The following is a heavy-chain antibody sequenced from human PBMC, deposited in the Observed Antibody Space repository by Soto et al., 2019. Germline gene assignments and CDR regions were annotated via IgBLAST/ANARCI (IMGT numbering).Heavy chain of an antibody. CDR2: IIPISGTA. D-gene: IGHD2-2*01. CDR3: ASSQGSSTSLESYYYCYYGMDV. CDR1: GGTFSSYA. V-gene: IGHV1-69*01. J-gene: IGHJ6*04. Sequence: QVQLVQSGAEVKKPGSSVKVSCKASGGTFSSYAISWVRQAPGQGLEWMGGIIPISGTANYAQKFQGRVTITANESTSTAYMELRSLRSEDTTVYYCASSQGSSTSLESYYYCYYGMDVWGEGTTVTVSS.